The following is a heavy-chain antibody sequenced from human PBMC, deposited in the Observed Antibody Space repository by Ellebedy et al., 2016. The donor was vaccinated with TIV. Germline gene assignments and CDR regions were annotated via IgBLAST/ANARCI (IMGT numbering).Heavy chain of an antibody. J-gene: IGHJ6*02. Sequence: GESLKISCAASGFSFTSFGMHWVRQAPGKGLEWVGVVWYDGSDQYYSDSVKGRFTISRDNSKNTLFLQMNTLRAEDTAVYYCAREKAQYDTSGHYYYATVVWGQGTTVTVSS. CDR3: AREKAQYDTSGHYYYATVV. V-gene: IGHV3-33*01. CDR1: GFSFTSFG. CDR2: VWYDGSDQ. D-gene: IGHD3-22*01.